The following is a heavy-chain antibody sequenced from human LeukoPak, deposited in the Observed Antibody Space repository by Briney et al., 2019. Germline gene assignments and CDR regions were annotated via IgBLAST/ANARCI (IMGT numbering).Heavy chain of an antibody. CDR3: ARGDCSSTICYSPMDV. CDR1: GYSISSGYY. J-gene: IGHJ6*03. CDR2: IYHSGST. Sequence: PSETLSLTRTVSGYSISSGYYWGWIRQPPGKGLEWIGSIYHSGSTNYNPSLKSRVTISVDTSNNQFSLKVSSVTAADTAVYYCARGDCSSTICYSPMDVWGKGTTVTVSS. V-gene: IGHV4-38-2*02. D-gene: IGHD2-2*01.